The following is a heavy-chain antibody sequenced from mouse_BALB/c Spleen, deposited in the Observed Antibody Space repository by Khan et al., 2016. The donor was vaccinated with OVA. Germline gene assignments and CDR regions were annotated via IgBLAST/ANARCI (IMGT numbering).Heavy chain of an antibody. D-gene: IGHD2-14*01. CDR3: ARWRTYYRYYYAMDY. J-gene: IGHJ4*01. CDR1: GYTFSSYW. CDR2: ILPGSGYT. V-gene: IGHV1-9*01. Sequence: QVQLKQSGAELMKPGASVKISCKATGYTFSSYWIEWVKQRPGHGLEWIGEILPGSGYTNYNEKFKGKATFTADKSSNTAYMQLSSLTSEDSAVYYGARWRTYYRYYYAMDYWGQGTSVTVSS.